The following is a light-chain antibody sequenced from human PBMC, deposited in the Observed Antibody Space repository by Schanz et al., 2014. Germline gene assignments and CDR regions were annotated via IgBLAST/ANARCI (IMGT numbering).Light chain of an antibody. V-gene: IGKV3-11*01. J-gene: IGKJ4*01. Sequence: EIVLTQSPATLSLSPGERATLSCRASQSVSSYLAWYQQKPGQAPRLLIYDASTRATDIPARFSGSGSGTDFTLTISSLEPEDFAVYYCQQYGSSPLTFGGGTKVEIK. CDR3: QQYGSSPLT. CDR1: QSVSSY. CDR2: DAS.